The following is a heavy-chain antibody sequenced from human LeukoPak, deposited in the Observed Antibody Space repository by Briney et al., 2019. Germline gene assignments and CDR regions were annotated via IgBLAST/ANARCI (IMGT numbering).Heavy chain of an antibody. CDR3: TTDGYDSSGYYYGGFPAPGDY. V-gene: IGHV3-15*01. J-gene: IGHJ4*02. CDR1: GFTFSNAC. CDR2: IKSKTDGGTT. D-gene: IGHD3-22*01. Sequence: PGGSLRLSCAASGFTFSNACMSCVRQAPGKGLEWVGRIKSKTDGGTTDYAAPVKGRFTISRDDSKNTLYLQMDRLKTEDTAVYYCTTDGYDSSGYYYGGFPAPGDYWGQGTLVTVSS.